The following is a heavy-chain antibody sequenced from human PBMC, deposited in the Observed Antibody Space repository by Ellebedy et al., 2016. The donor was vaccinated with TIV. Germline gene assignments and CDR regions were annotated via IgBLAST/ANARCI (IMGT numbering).Heavy chain of an antibody. CDR3: ARGYTAAGLFDY. D-gene: IGHD6-13*01. V-gene: IGHV3-21*01. J-gene: IGHJ4*02. Sequence: GGSLRLXXAASGFSFSSYSMSWVRQAPGKGLEWVSSISSTGYYIYYADSLKGRFTISRDNAKNSLYLQMNSLRSEDTALYYCARGYTAAGLFDYWGQGTLVTVSS. CDR1: GFSFSSYS. CDR2: ISSTGYYI.